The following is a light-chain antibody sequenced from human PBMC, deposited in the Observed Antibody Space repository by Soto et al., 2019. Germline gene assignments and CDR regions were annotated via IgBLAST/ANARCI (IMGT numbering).Light chain of an antibody. J-gene: IGLJ1*01. CDR2: EVT. CDR1: SSDVGGYNY. Sequence: QSVLTQPPSASGSPGQSVTISCTGTSSDVGGYNYVSWYQQHPGTAPKLMIYEVTKRPSGVPDRFSGSKSGNTASLTVSGLQAEDEADYYCSSYEGTNNFVFGTGTKVTVL. V-gene: IGLV2-8*01. CDR3: SSYEGTNNFV.